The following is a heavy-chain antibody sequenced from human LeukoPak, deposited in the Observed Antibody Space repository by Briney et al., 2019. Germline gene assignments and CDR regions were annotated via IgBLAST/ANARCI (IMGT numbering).Heavy chain of an antibody. CDR1: GYTFTGYY. CDR2: INPNSGGT. J-gene: IGHJ4*02. Sequence: ASVKVSCKASGYTFTGYYMHWVRQAPGQGLEWMGWINPNSGGTNYAQKFQGRVTMTRDTSISTAYMELSRLRSDDTAVYYCAREGGIAVAGTHKPLDYWGQGTLVTVSS. V-gene: IGHV1-2*02. D-gene: IGHD6-19*01. CDR3: AREGGIAVAGTHKPLDY.